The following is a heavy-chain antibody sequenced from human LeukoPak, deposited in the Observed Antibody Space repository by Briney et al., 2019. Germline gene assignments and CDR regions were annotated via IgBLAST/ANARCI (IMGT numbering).Heavy chain of an antibody. CDR1: GGSISSSSFY. J-gene: IGHJ4*02. D-gene: IGHD3-22*01. V-gene: IGHV4-39*01. CDR3: VSPGYDSSAYYLTYFDD. Sequence: PSETLSLTCTVSGGSISSSSFYWGWIRQPPGKGLEWIGSISYTGSTYYNPSLKRRVTISADTSKNQFSLKLNSVTAADTAVYYCVSPGYDSSAYYLTYFDDWGQGTLVTVSS. CDR2: ISYTGST.